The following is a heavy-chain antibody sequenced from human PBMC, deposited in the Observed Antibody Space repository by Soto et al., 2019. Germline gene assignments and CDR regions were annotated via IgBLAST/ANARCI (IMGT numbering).Heavy chain of an antibody. Sequence: PGGSLMLSWRTCGLRFRTYLMSWVGQDPGKGLEWVANIKTDGSEEYYADSVEGRFTISRDNTKNSLYLQMNSLRADETAMYYRATYHDSDGETYRFRHWAQGTLVTVHS. D-gene: IGHD3-16*02. CDR1: GLRFRTYL. J-gene: IGHJ4*02. V-gene: IGHV3-7*01. CDR3: ATYHDSDGETYRFRH. CDR2: IKTDGSEE.